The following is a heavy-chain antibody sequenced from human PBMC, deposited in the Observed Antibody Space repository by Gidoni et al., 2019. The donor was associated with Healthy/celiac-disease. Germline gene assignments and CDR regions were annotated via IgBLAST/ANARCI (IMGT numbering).Heavy chain of an antibody. CDR3: AREATSIAAVDY. D-gene: IGHD6-6*01. J-gene: IGHJ4*02. Sequence: QVQLVASGGGVVQPGRSLRLSCAASGFTFSSYAMHWVRQAPGKGLEWVAVISYDGSNKYYADSVKGRFTISRDNSKNTLYLQMNSLRAEDTAVYYCAREATSIAAVDYWGQGTLVTVSS. CDR2: ISYDGSNK. V-gene: IGHV3-30-3*01. CDR1: GFTFSSYA.